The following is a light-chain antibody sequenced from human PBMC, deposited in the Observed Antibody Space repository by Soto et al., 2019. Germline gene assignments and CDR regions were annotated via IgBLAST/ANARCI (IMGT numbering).Light chain of an antibody. CDR3: QQYDSSSPT. V-gene: IGKV1-5*01. CDR1: QNISDW. CDR2: DAS. J-gene: IGKJ2*01. Sequence: DIQMTQSPSTLSASVGDGVTITCRASQNISDWLAWYQQRPGKAPKFLIYDASNWETGVSARLSGSGSGTEFTLTIRSLQPDDFATYYSQQYDSSSPTFGQGAKLEIK.